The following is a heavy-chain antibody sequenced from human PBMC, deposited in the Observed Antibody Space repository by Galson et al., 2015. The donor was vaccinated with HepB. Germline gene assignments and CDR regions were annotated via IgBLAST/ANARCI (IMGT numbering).Heavy chain of an antibody. D-gene: IGHD6-25*01. V-gene: IGHV6-1*01. CDR2: TYYRSKWYN. Sequence: CAISGDSVSSNSAAWSWIRQSPSRGLEWLGRTYYRSKWYNDYAVSVKSRITINPDTSKNQFSLQLNSVTPEDTAVYYCAREGGSAAVFDPWGQGTLVTVSS. J-gene: IGHJ5*02. CDR3: AREGGSAAVFDP. CDR1: GDSVSSNSAA.